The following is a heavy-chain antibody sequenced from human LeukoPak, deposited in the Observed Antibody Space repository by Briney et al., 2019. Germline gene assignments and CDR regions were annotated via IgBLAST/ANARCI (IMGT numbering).Heavy chain of an antibody. D-gene: IGHD3-22*01. CDR2: ISTYNGHT. V-gene: IGHV1-18*01. J-gene: IGHJ1*01. Sequence: ASVKVSCKASGYTFTGYGISWVRQAPGQGLEWMGWISTYNGHTNYAQKLQGRVTMTTDTSTSTAYMELRSLRSDDTAVYYCARDGSTMISPEYFQHWGQGTLVTVSS. CDR1: GYTFTGYG. CDR3: ARDGSTMISPEYFQH.